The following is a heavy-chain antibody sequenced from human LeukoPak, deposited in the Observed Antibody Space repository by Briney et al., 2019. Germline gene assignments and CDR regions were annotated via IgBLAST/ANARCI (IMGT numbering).Heavy chain of an antibody. CDR1: GFTVSNNY. D-gene: IGHD1-26*01. CDR3: TKDRSHGGSYFDY. J-gene: IGHJ4*02. Sequence: GGSLRLSCAASGFTVSNNYMSWVRQAPGKGLEWVSVIYSGGSTYYADSVKCRSTIPRDNSKNTLYLQMNSLRSEDTAVYYCTKDRSHGGSYFDYWGQGTLVTVAS. CDR2: IYSGGST. V-gene: IGHV3-66*02.